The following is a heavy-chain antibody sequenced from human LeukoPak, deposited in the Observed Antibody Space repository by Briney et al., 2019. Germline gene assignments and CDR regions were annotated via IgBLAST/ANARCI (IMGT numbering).Heavy chain of an antibody. CDR2: IYHSGST. CDR1: GGSISSSNW. D-gene: IGHD3-22*01. V-gene: IGHV4-4*02. CDR3: AVKYYDSSGYYGLFDY. Sequence: SGTLSLTCAVSGGSISSSNWWSWVRQPPGKGLEWIGEIYHSGSTNYNPSLKSRVTISVDTSKNQFSLKLSSVTAADTAVYYCAVKYYDSSGYYGLFDYWGQGTLVTVSS. J-gene: IGHJ4*02.